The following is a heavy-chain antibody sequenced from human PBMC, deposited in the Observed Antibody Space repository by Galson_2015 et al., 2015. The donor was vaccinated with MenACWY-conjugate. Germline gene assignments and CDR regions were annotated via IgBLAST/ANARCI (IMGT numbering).Heavy chain of an antibody. V-gene: IGHV1-3*01. Sequence: SVKVSCKASGYTFSSYAMHWVRQAPGQGPEWMGWVNGDNGRTKYSQKFKGQVTITRDTSASTAYMELSSLTFEDTAVYYCVSVDYGDSWGQGTLVTVSS. CDR3: VSVDYGDS. CDR1: GYTFSSYA. CDR2: VNGDNGRT. D-gene: IGHD4-17*01. J-gene: IGHJ5*02.